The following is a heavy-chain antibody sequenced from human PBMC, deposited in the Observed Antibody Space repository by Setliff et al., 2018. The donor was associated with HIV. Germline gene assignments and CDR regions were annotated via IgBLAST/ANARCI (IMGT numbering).Heavy chain of an antibody. J-gene: IGHJ4*02. CDR2: MSPISDHR. Sequence: ASVKVSCKASRYTFSNYDVNRVRQATGQGLEWMAWMSPISDHRGYAQKFQGRLTMTKDTSTSTVYMELSSLKSDDTAVYYCASGCLIGGSGPCRNFEFWGQGTLVTVSS. CDR1: RYTFSNYD. V-gene: IGHV1-8*02. CDR3: ASGCLIGGSGPCRNFEF. D-gene: IGHD3-9*01.